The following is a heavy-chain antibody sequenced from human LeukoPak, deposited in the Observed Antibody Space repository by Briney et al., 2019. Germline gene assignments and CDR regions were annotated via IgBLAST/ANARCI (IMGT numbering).Heavy chain of an antibody. CDR3: TWDLAGISWSEHDY. Sequence: GGSLRLSCVVPRLTLRGSYKSWVRQAPGKGLEWVSVIYSGDRTYYADSVKGRFTISRDTSKNTLYLQMNNLRADDTAMYYCTWDLAGISWSEHDYWGQGTLVTISS. J-gene: IGHJ4*02. D-gene: IGHD2-8*01. CDR1: RLTLRGSY. V-gene: IGHV3-53*03. CDR2: IYSGDRT.